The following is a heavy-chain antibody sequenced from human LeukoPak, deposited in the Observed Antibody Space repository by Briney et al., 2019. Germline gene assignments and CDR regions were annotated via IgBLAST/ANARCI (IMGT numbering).Heavy chain of an antibody. V-gene: IGHV3-7*01. CDR3: ARHTDDFWSGYYFDY. D-gene: IGHD3-3*01. CDR2: IKQDGSEK. Sequence: GGSLRLSCAASGFTFSSYWMSWVRQAPGKGLEWVASIKQDGSEKYYVDSVKGRFTISRDNAKNSLYLQMNSLRAEDTAVYYCARHTDDFWSGYYFDYWGQGTLVTVSS. CDR1: GFTFSSYW. J-gene: IGHJ4*02.